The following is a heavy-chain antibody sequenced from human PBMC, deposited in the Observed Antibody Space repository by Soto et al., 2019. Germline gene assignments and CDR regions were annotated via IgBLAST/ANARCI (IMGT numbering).Heavy chain of an antibody. CDR1: GYTFTSYA. CDR2: INAGNGNT. J-gene: IGHJ4*02. CDR3: ARLASYFWSGYQHSRHIDY. Sequence: QVQLVQSGAEVKKPGASVKVSCKASGYTFTSYAMHWVRQAPGQRLEWMGWINAGNGNTKYSQKFQGRVTITRDTSASTAYMELSSLRSEDTAVYYCARLASYFWSGYQHSRHIDYWGQGTLVTVSS. D-gene: IGHD3-3*01. V-gene: IGHV1-3*01.